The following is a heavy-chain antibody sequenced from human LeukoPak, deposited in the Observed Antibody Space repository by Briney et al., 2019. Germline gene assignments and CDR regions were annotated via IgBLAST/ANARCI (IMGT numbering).Heavy chain of an antibody. CDR3: ASLPHGWLRLGYFDL. D-gene: IGHD5-12*01. CDR2: ISSSSSTI. V-gene: IGHV3-48*02. Sequence: GGSLRLSCAASGFTFSSYSMNWVRQAPGKGLEWVSYISSSSSTIYYADSVKGRFTISRDNAKNSLYLQMNSLRDEDTAVYYCASLPHGWLRLGYFDLWGRGTLVTVSS. J-gene: IGHJ2*01. CDR1: GFTFSSYS.